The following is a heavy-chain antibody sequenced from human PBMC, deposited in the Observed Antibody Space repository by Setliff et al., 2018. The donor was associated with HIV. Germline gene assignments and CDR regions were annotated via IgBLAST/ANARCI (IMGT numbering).Heavy chain of an antibody. CDR3: ARHRAQRGSGTYYDDWFDP. CDR2: IYYSGRT. J-gene: IGHJ5*02. Sequence: SETLSLTCAVSGGSISSNTYYWGWIRQPPGKGLEWIGSIYYSGRTAYNPSLQSRVAISVDMYRNQFFLRLASVTAADTSVYYCARHRAQRGSGTYYDDWFDPWGQGTLVTVSS. D-gene: IGHD3-10*01. CDR1: GGSISSNTYY. V-gene: IGHV4-39*07.